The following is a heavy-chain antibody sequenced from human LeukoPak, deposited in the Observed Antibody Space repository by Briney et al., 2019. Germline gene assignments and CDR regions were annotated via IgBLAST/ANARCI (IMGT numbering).Heavy chain of an antibody. V-gene: IGHV1-58*02. CDR2: IVVGSGNT. CDR3: AAAVAGTSLFDY. CDR1: GFTFTSSA. Sequence: ASVKVPCKASGFTFTSSAMQWVRQARGQRLEWIGWIVVGSGNTNYAQKFQERVTITRDMSTSTAYMELSSLRSENTAVYYCAAAVAGTSLFDYWGQGTLVTVSS. J-gene: IGHJ4*02. D-gene: IGHD6-19*01.